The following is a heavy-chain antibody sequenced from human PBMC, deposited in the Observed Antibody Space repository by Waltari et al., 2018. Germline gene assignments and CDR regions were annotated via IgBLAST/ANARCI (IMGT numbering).Heavy chain of an antibody. D-gene: IGHD5-12*01. CDR1: GFTFRSYG. CDR2: INSDGIT. J-gene: IGHJ4*02. CDR3: VRGGDGYGNFEY. V-gene: IGHV3-74*01. Sequence: EVQLLESGGGLVQPGGSLRLSCAAYGFTFRSYGINGVRQDPEKGHMWIARINSDGITSFADSVKGRFTISRDNAKNTLYLQLSSLRIEDTAVYYCVRGGDGYGNFEYWGQGILVTVSS.